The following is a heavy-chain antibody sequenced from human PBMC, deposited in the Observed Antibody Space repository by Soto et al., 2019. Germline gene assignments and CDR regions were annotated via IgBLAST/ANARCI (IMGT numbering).Heavy chain of an antibody. CDR3: DRAMVPDAFDI. CDR2: IYHSGST. J-gene: IGHJ3*02. V-gene: IGHV4-30-2*01. Sequence: PSETLSLTCAVSGGSISSGGYSWSWIRQPPGKGLEWIGYIYHSGSTYYNPSLKSRVTISVDRSKNQFSLKLSSVAAADTAVYYCDRAMVPDAFDIWGQGTMVTVSS. D-gene: IGHD2-8*01. CDR1: GGSISSGGYS.